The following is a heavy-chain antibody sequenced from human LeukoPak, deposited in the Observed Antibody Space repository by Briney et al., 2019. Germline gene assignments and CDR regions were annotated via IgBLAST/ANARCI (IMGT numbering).Heavy chain of an antibody. CDR1: GFTFSSYA. CDR2: ISGSGGRT. CDR3: SRALHPYDSSRYSNWYFDL. J-gene: IGHJ2*01. Sequence: PGGSLRLSCAASGFTFSSYAMSWVRQAPGKGLEWVSAISGSGGRTYYADSVTGRFTISRDNSRHTLYLQVNRLRAEHTAVYYCSRALHPYDSSRYSNWYFDLWGRGTLVTVSS. D-gene: IGHD3-22*01. V-gene: IGHV3-23*01.